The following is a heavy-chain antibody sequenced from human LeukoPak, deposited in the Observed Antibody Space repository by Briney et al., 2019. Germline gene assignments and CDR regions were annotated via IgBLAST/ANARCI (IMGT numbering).Heavy chain of an antibody. CDR1: GGSISSYY. D-gene: IGHD1-26*01. V-gene: IGHV4-59*08. J-gene: IGHJ4*02. CDR3: ARSIVGATAVDY. CDR2: IYYSGST. Sequence: SETLSLTRTVSGGSISSYYWSWIRQPPGKGLEWIGYIYYSGSTNYNPSLKSRVTISVDTSKNQFSLKLSSVTAADTAVYYCARSIVGATAVDYWGQGTLVTVSS.